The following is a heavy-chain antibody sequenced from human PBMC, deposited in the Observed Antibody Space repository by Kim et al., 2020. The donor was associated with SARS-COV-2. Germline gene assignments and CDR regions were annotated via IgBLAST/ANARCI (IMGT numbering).Heavy chain of an antibody. CDR3: ARDRYCSSTSCYRGPFDP. J-gene: IGHJ5*02. CDR2: ISSSGSTI. Sequence: GGSLRLSCAASGFTFSDYYMSWIRQAPGKGLEWVSYISSSGSTIYYADSVKGRFTISRDNAKNSLYLQMNSLRAEDTAVYYCARDRYCSSTSCYRGPFDPWGQGTLVTVSS. V-gene: IGHV3-11*01. CDR1: GFTFSDYY. D-gene: IGHD2-2*02.